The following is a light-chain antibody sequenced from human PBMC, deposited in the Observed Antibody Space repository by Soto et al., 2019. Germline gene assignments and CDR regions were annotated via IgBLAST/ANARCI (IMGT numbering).Light chain of an antibody. CDR3: QQRADSWT. CDR1: QSVSSY. J-gene: IGKJ1*01. V-gene: IGKV3-11*01. CDR2: DAF. Sequence: EVVLTQSPATLSLSPGERATLSCRASQSVSSYLAWYQQKPGQAPRLLIYDAFNRATGIPARFSGSGSGTDFTLTINSLEPEDFAVYYCQQRADSWTFGQGTKVEI.